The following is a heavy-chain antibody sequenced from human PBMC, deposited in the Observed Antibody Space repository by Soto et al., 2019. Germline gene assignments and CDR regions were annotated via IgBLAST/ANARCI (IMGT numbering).Heavy chain of an antibody. Sequence: SLSLSCSSSGFSFVNYAMNGVRHAPGHGLEWVSGISASGTSTNYADSVKGRFTISRDNSRNTLFLQMNSLTADDTAVYYCAKATTNGGWFNPFDSWGQGALVTVSS. D-gene: IGHD6-19*01. J-gene: IGHJ4*02. CDR3: AKATTNGGWFNPFDS. CDR1: GFSFVNYA. V-gene: IGHV3-23*01. CDR2: ISASGTST.